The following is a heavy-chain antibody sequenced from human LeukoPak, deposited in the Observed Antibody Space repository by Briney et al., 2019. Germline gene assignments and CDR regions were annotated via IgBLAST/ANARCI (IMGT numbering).Heavy chain of an antibody. CDR3: ARDRQQPYYYYGMDV. J-gene: IGHJ6*02. V-gene: IGHV3-7*01. CDR1: GFTFSSYW. D-gene: IGHD6-13*01. CDR2: IKQDGSEK. Sequence: GGSLRLSCAASGFTFSSYWMSWVRRAPGKGLEWVANIKQDGSEKYYVDSVKGRFTISRDNAKNSLYLQMNSLRAEDTAVYYCARDRQQPYYYYGMDVWGQGTTVTVSS.